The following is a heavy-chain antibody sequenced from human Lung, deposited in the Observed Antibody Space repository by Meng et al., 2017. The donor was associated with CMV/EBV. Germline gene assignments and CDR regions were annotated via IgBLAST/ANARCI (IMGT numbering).Heavy chain of an antibody. J-gene: IGHJ1*01. D-gene: IGHD3-10*01. Sequence: QVHLREPGPALVTPSETLSLTCAVSGDSITNHNWWAWVRQPPGKGLEWIGEIPHRGSSAYNPSLKSRVSMSIDKSKNQFSLKLTSVTAADTAVYHCLRRSGGSVWGQGTLVTVSS. CDR1: GDSITNHNW. CDR2: IPHRGSS. CDR3: LRRSGGSV. V-gene: IGHV4-4*02.